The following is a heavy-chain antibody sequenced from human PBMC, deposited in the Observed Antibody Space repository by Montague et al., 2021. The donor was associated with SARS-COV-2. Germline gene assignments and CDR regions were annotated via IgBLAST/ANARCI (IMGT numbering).Heavy chain of an antibody. J-gene: IGHJ6*02. Sequence: SETLSLTCAVYGGSFSGYYWSWIRQPPGKGLEWIGEINHSGSTNYNPSLKSRVTISVDTSKNQFSLKLSSVTAADTAVYYCARGPVDDNCSGGSCYSRYCYGMDVWGQGTTVTVSS. CDR2: INHSGST. CDR3: ARGPVDDNCSGGSCYSRYCYGMDV. V-gene: IGHV4-34*01. CDR1: GGSFSGYY. D-gene: IGHD2-15*01.